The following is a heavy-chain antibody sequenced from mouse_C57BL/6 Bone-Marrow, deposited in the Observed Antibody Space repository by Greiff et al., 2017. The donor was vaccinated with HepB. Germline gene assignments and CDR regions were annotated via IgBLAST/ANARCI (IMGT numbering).Heavy chain of an antibody. J-gene: IGHJ1*03. D-gene: IGHD1-1*01. Sequence: LEESGAELVRPGTSVKMSCKASGYTFTNYWIGWAKQRPGHGLEWIGDIYPGGGYTNYNEKFKGKATLTADKSSSTAYMQFSSLTSEDSAIYYCARERNYGSSYGYFDVWGTGTTVTVSS. CDR2: IYPGGGYT. CDR1: GYTFTNYW. V-gene: IGHV1-63*01. CDR3: ARERNYGSSYGYFDV.